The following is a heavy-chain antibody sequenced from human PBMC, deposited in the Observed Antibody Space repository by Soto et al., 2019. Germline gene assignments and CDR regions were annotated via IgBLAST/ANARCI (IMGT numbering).Heavy chain of an antibody. CDR3: AGEGVPHGSGPYYYYGMAV. Sequence: EVQLVESGGGLVKPGGSLRLSCAASGFTFSSYSMNWVRQAPGKGLEWVSSISSSSSYIYYADSVKGRFTISRDNAKNSLYRQMNSLRAEDTAVHYCAGEGVPHGSGPYYYYGMAVWGQGTTVTASS. V-gene: IGHV3-21*01. CDR1: GFTFSSYS. CDR2: ISSSSSYI. D-gene: IGHD3-10*01. J-gene: IGHJ6*02.